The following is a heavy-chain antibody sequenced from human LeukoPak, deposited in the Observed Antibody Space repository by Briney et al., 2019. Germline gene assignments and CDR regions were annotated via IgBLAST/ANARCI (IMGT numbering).Heavy chain of an antibody. CDR3: ARRMWFGELYYFDY. D-gene: IGHD3-10*01. J-gene: IGHJ4*02. CDR2: IYYSGST. Sequence: KASETLSLTCTVSGGSISSSSYYWGWIRQPPGKGLEWIGSIYYSGSTYYSPSLKSRVTISVDTSKNQFSLKLSSVTAADTAVYYCARRMWFGELYYFDYWGQGTLVTVSS. CDR1: GGSISSSSYY. V-gene: IGHV4-39*01.